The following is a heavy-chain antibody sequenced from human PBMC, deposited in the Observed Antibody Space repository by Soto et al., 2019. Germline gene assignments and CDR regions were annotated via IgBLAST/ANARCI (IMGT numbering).Heavy chain of an antibody. CDR1: GFTFSSYA. CDR2: ISSNGGST. Sequence: GGSLRLSCSASGFTFSSYAMHWVRQAPGKGLEYVSAISSNGGSTYYADSVKGRFTISRDNSKNTLYLQMSSLRAEDTAVYYCVKDARYFDWLYTAPPFDYWGQGTLVTVSS. D-gene: IGHD3-9*01. CDR3: VKDARYFDWLYTAPPFDY. V-gene: IGHV3-64D*06. J-gene: IGHJ4*02.